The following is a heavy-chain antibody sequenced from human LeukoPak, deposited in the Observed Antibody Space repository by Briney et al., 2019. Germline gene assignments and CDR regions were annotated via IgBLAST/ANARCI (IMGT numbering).Heavy chain of an antibody. D-gene: IGHD1-26*01. Sequence: SETLSLTCTVSGGSISSNNYSWGWIRQSPGMGLEWIGTIYYSGSTYYNPSLKSRVTISVDTSKSQFSLKLSSVTAADTAVYYCASLPSCYSGSPYGMDVWGQGTTVTVSS. CDR1: GGSISSNNYS. CDR2: IYYSGST. CDR3: ASLPSCYSGSPYGMDV. V-gene: IGHV4-39*07. J-gene: IGHJ6*02.